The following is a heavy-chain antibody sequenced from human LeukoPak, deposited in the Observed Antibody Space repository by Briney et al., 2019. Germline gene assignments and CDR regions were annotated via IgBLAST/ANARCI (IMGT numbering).Heavy chain of an antibody. CDR1: GGSISSGGYY. V-gene: IGHV4-31*03. CDR2: IYYSGST. CDR3: ARDLIAAAGTYYYYGMDV. Sequence: NPSQTLSLTCTVSGGSISSGGYYWTWIRQHPGKGLEWIGYIYYSGSTYYNPSLKSRVTISVDTSKNQFSLKLSSVTAADTAVYYCARDLIAAAGTYYYYGMDVWGQGTTVTVSS. J-gene: IGHJ6*02. D-gene: IGHD6-13*01.